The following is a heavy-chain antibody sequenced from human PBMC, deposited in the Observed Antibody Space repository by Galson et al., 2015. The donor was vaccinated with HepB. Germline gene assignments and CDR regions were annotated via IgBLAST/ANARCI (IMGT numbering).Heavy chain of an antibody. V-gene: IGHV4-4*02. J-gene: IGHJ6*02. D-gene: IGHD2-2*01. Sequence: ETLSLTCAVSGGSISSSNWWSWVRQPPGKGLEWIGEIYHSGSTNYNPSLKSRVPISVDKSKNQFSLKLSSVTAADTAVYYCARASCSSTSCYESYYYYGMDVWGQGTTVTVSS. CDR3: ARASCSSTSCYESYYYYGMDV. CDR1: GGSISSSNW. CDR2: IYHSGST.